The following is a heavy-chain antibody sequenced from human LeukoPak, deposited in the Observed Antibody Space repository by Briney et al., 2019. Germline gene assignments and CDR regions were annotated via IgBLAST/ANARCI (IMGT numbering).Heavy chain of an antibody. CDR2: INHSGST. D-gene: IGHD5-12*01. J-gene: IGHJ5*02. V-gene: IGHV4-34*01. Sequence: PSETLSLTCAVYGGSFSGYYWSWIRQPPGKGLEWIGEINHSGSTNYNPSLKSRVTISVDTSKNQFSLKLSSVTAADTAVYYCARQYSGYLRNWFDPWGQGTLVTVSS. CDR3: ARQYSGYLRNWFDP. CDR1: GGSFSGYY.